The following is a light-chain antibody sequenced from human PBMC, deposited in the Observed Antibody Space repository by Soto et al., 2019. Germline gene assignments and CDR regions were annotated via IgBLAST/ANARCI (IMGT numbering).Light chain of an antibody. Sequence: AMAQPASVSGSPGQSITISCTGTSSDVGGHHYVSWYQQHPGKAPKVIIYEVSDRPSGVSDRFSGSKSGNTASLTISGLQAEDEADYYCSSFSSSSTLYVFGTGTKVTVL. CDR2: EVS. CDR3: SSFSSSSTLYV. CDR1: SSDVGGHHY. V-gene: IGLV2-14*01. J-gene: IGLJ1*01.